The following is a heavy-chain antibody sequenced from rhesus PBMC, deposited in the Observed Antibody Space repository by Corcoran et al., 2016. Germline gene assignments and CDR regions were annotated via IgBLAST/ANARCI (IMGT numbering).Heavy chain of an antibody. CDR1: GGSISSSNW. Sequence: QVQLQESGPGLVKPSETLSLTCAVSGGSISSSNWWSWIRQPPGKGLEWIGNISGSSGSTYYNPSLKSRVTISTDTSKNQFSLKLSSVTAADTAVYYCARDRIAAAFDYWGQGVLVTVSS. D-gene: IGHD6-25*01. V-gene: IGHV4-65*01. CDR3: ARDRIAAAFDY. J-gene: IGHJ4*01. CDR2: ISGSSGST.